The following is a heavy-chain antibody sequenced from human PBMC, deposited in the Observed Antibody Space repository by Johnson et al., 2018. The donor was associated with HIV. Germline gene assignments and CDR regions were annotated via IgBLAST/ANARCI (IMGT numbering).Heavy chain of an antibody. Sequence: EVQLVEYGGGVAQPGRSLRLSCAASGFTFDDYAMHWVRQAPGKGLEWVSGISWNSGSIGYADSVKGRFTISRDNAKNSLYLQMNSLRAEDTALYYCAKDILVGAMGGAFDIWGQGTMVTVSS. D-gene: IGHD1-26*01. V-gene: IGHV3-9*01. CDR3: AKDILVGAMGGAFDI. CDR1: GFTFDDYA. CDR2: ISWNSGSI. J-gene: IGHJ3*02.